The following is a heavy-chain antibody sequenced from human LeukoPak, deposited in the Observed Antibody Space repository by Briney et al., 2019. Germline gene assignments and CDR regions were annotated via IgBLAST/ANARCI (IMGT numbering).Heavy chain of an antibody. D-gene: IGHD2-2*01. CDR2: TNHSGST. V-gene: IGHV4-34*01. J-gene: IGHJ5*02. Sequence: SETLSLTCAVYGGSFSGYYWSWIRQPPGKGPEWIGETNHSGSTNYNPSLKSRVTISVDTSKNQFSLKLSSVTAADTAVYYCARGHGSRGWFDPWGQGTLVTVSS. CDR1: GGSFSGYY. CDR3: ARGHGSRGWFDP.